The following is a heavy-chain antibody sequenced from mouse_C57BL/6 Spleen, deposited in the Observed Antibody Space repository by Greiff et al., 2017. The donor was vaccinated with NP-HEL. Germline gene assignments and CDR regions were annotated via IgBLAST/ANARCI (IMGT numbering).Heavy chain of an antibody. CDR2: IYPGDGDT. V-gene: IGHV1-80*01. CDR1: GYAFSSYW. CDR3: ARGHYGSREDWFAY. D-gene: IGHD1-1*01. Sequence: QVQLQQSGAELVKPGASVKISCKASGYAFSSYWMNWVKQRPGKGLEWIGQIYPGDGDTNYNGKFKGKATLTADKSSSTAYMQLSSLTSEDSAVYFCARGHYGSREDWFAYWGQGTLVTVSA. J-gene: IGHJ3*01.